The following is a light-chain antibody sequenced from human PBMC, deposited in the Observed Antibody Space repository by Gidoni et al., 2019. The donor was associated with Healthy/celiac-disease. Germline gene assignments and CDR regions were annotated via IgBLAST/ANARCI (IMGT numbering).Light chain of an antibody. V-gene: IGKV3-20*01. CDR2: GAS. J-gene: IGKJ2*01. CDR3: QQYGSSPVT. Sequence: EIVLTQSPGTLSLSPGERATLSCRASQSVSSSYLAWYQQKPGQAPRLLIYGASCRATGIPDRFSGSGSGTDFTLTISRLEPEDFAVYYCQQYGSSPVTFGQGTKLEIK. CDR1: QSVSSSY.